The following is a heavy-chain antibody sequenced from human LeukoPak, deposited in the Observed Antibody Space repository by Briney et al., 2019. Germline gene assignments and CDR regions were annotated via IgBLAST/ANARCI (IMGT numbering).Heavy chain of an antibody. J-gene: IGHJ4*02. D-gene: IGHD3-22*01. V-gene: IGHV3-30-3*01. CDR3: ARLWGGSSGYYY. Sequence: GRSLRLSCAASGFTFSSYAMHWVRQAPGKGLEWVAVISYDGSNKYYADSVKGRFTISRDNSKNTLYLQMSSLRAEDTAVYYCARLWGGSSGYYYWGQGTLVTVSS. CDR1: GFTFSSYA. CDR2: ISYDGSNK.